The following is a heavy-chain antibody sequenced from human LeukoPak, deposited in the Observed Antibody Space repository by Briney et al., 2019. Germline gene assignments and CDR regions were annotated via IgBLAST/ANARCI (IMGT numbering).Heavy chain of an antibody. Sequence: PGGSLRLSCAASGFTFSSYSMNWVRQAPGKGLEWVSSISSSSSYIYYADPVKGRFTISRDNAKNSLYLQVNSLRAEDTAVYYCARSPTFRGWFDPWGQGTLVTVSS. CDR3: ARSPTFRGWFDP. J-gene: IGHJ5*02. CDR2: ISSSSSYI. V-gene: IGHV3-21*01. CDR1: GFTFSSYS. D-gene: IGHD2/OR15-2a*01.